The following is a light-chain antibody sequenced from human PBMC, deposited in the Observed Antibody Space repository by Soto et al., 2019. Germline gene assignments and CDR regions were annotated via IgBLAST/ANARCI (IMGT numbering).Light chain of an antibody. V-gene: IGLV2-23*01. J-gene: IGLJ2*01. Sequence: QSALTQPASVSGSPGQSITISCTGTSRDVGSYNLVSWYQQHPGKAPKLMIYEGSKRPSGVSNRFSGSKSGNTASLTISGFQAEYEADYYCCSYAGSSTDVVFGGGTELTV. CDR3: CSYAGSSTDVV. CDR2: EGS. CDR1: SRDVGSYNL.